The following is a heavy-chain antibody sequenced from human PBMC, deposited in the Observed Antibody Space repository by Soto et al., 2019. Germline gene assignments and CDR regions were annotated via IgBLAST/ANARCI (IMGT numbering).Heavy chain of an antibody. D-gene: IGHD6-13*01. CDR3: ARDPGIAAAGIYYYYGMDV. J-gene: IGHJ6*02. Sequence: PGGSLRLSCAASGFTFSSYGMHWVRQAPGKGLEWVAVIWYDGSNKYYADSVKGRFTISRDNSKNTLYLQMNSLRAEDTAVYYCARDPGIAAAGIYYYYGMDVWGQGTKVTVSS. CDR1: GFTFSSYG. V-gene: IGHV3-33*01. CDR2: IWYDGSNK.